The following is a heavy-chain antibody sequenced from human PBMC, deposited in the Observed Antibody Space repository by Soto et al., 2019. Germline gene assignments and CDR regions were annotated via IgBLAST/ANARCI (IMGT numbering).Heavy chain of an antibody. Sequence: GASVKVSCKASGGTFSSYAISWVRQAPGQGLEWMGGVVPIVGTPNYAQKFQGRVTITADESTSTVYMELSSLISEDTAVYFCARGYSSSSDPFDYWGQGTLVT. CDR2: VVPIVGTP. J-gene: IGHJ4*02. CDR1: GGTFSSYA. V-gene: IGHV1-69*13. D-gene: IGHD6-6*01. CDR3: ARGYSSSSDPFDY.